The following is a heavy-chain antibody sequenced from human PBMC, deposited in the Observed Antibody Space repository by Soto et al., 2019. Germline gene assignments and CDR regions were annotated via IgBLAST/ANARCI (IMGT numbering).Heavy chain of an antibody. D-gene: IGHD1-1*01. CDR1: GGSMSRYY. V-gene: IGHV4-59*01. CDR2: IHYTGST. Sequence: SETLSLTCTVSGGSMSRYYWTWIRQPPGKGLEWIGNIHYTGSTNYNPSLKSRVTILLGTSTSQFSLKVSSVTAADTAVYYCARDLTISSTDGPLDPWVHGTLVTVSS. CDR3: ARDLTISSTDGPLDP. J-gene: IGHJ5*02.